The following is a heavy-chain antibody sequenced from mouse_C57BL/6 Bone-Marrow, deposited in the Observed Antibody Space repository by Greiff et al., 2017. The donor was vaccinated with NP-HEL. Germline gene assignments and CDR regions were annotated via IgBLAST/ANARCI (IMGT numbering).Heavy chain of an antibody. CDR1: GYTFTSYL. CDR3: SRYYYGSSPLDY. CDR2: IDPNSGGT. D-gene: IGHD1-1*01. V-gene: IGHV1-72*01. J-gene: IGHJ2*01. Sequence: VQLQQPGAELVKPGASVKLSCKASGYTFTSYLMHWVKQRPGRGLEWIGRIDPNSGGTKYNEKFKSKATLTVDKPSSTAYMQLNSLTSEDSAVYYWSRYYYGSSPLDYWGQGTTLTVSS.